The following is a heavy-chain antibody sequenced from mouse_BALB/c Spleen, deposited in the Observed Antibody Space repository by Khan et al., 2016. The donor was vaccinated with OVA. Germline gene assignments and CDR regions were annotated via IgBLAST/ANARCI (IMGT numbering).Heavy chain of an antibody. D-gene: IGHD4-1*01. Sequence: EVQLVESGPGLVKPSQSLSLTCTVTGCSITSDYAWNWIRQFPGNKLEWMGYITYSGSTSYNPSLKSRISITRDTSKNQFFLQLNFVTTEDTATYYGAMGRTYWGQGTLVTVSA. CDR2: ITYSGST. J-gene: IGHJ3*01. CDR3: AMGRTY. CDR1: GCSITSDYA. V-gene: IGHV3-2*02.